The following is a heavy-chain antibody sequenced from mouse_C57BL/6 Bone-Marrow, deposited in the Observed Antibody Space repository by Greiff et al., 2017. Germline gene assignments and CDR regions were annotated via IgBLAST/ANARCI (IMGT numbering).Heavy chain of an antibody. CDR3: AKSKEFDY. CDR2: IYPGGGNT. V-gene: IGHV1-63*01. CDR1: GYTFTNYW. J-gene: IGHJ2*01. Sequence: VHLVESGAELVRPGASVKMSCKASGYTFTNYWIGWAKQRPGHGLEWIGDIYPGGGNTNYNEKFKGKATLTVDKSSSTAYMQLSSLTSEDSAVXYYAKSKEFDYWGQGTTLTVSS.